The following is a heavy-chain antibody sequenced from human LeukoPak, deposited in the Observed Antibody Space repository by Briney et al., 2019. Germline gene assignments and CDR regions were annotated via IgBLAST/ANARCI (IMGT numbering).Heavy chain of an antibody. CDR1: GGSISSSSYY. CDR2: INHSGGT. Sequence: SETLSLTCTVSGGSISSSSYYWGWIRQPPGKGLEWIGEINHSGGTNYNPSLKSRVTISVDTSKNQFSLKLSSVTAADTAVYYCARVYSSWYPVGYYYYYYMDVWGKGTTVTVSS. CDR3: ARVYSSWYPVGYYYYYYMDV. D-gene: IGHD6-13*01. V-gene: IGHV4-39*07. J-gene: IGHJ6*03.